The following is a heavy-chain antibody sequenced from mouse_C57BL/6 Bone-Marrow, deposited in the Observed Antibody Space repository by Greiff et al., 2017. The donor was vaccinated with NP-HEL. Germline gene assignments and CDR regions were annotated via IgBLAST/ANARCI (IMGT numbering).Heavy chain of an antibody. J-gene: IGHJ3*01. CDR3: ARDGDARFAY. V-gene: IGHV7-1*01. CDR2: SRNKANDYTT. Sequence: EVKLMESGGGLVQSGRSLRLSCATSGFTFSDFSMEWVRPAPGKGLEWIAASRNKANDYTTEYSASVKGRFIVSRDTSQSILYLQMNAVRAEDTAIDYCARDGDARFAYWGQGTLVTVSA. CDR1: GFTFSDFS.